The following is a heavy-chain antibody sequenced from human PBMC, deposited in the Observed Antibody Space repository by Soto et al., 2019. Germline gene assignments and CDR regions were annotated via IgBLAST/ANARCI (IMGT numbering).Heavy chain of an antibody. D-gene: IGHD2-2*01. J-gene: IGHJ6*02. CDR1: GFTFSSYS. CDR3: ARALTYCSSTSCYDRYYYYYGMDV. V-gene: IGHV3-21*01. CDR2: ISSSSYI. Sequence: GGSLRLSCAASGFTFSSYSLNWVRQAPGKGLEWVSSISSSSYIYYADSVKGRFTISRDNAKNSLYLQMNSLRAEDTAVYYCARALTYCSSTSCYDRYYYYYGMDVWGQGTTVTVSS.